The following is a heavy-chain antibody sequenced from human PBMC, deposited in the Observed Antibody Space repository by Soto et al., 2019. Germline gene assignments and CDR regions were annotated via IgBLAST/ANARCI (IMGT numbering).Heavy chain of an antibody. Sequence: SETLPLTCTVSGDSISSHYWIWIRQSPGKGLEWIGYIHFTGATLYNPSLESRVTVSLDTSKTHLSLKLSSVTAADTAVYYCARHEGASFDSWGQGTLVTVSS. V-gene: IGHV4-59*08. J-gene: IGHJ4*02. CDR3: ARHEGASFDS. CDR1: GDSISSHY. CDR2: IHFTGAT.